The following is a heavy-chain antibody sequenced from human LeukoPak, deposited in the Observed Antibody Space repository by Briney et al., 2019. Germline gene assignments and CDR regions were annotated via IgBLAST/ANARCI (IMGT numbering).Heavy chain of an antibody. D-gene: IGHD5-12*01. CDR3: ARDRAGYSGARGFDC. V-gene: IGHV4-34*01. CDR2: INHSGST. Sequence: PSETLSLTCAVYGGSFSGYYWSWIRQPPGKGLEWIGEINHSGSTNYNPSLKSRVTISVDTSKNQFSLKLSSVTAADTAVYYCARDRAGYSGARGFDCWGQGTLVTVSS. J-gene: IGHJ4*02. CDR1: GGSFSGYY.